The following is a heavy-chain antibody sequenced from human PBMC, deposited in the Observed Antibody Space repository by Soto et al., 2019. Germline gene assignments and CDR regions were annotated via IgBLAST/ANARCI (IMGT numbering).Heavy chain of an antibody. D-gene: IGHD2-2*01. Sequence: QVQLVQSGAEVKKPGSSVKVSCKASGGTFSSYAISWVRQAPGQGLEWMGGIIPIFGTANYAKKFQGRVTITADESTSTAYMELSSLRSEDTAVYYCARAPYQLLRYYYYYGMDVWGQGTTVTVSS. CDR3: ARAPYQLLRYYYYYGMDV. CDR1: GGTFSSYA. V-gene: IGHV1-69*01. CDR2: IIPIFGTA. J-gene: IGHJ6*02.